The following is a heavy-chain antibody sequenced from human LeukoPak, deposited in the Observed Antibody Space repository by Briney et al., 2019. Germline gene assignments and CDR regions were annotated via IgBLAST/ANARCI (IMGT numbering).Heavy chain of an antibody. Sequence: GASVHVSCKASGWTFTSYDIHWVGQATGQGLEWMGWMNPNSGNTGYAQKFQGRVTMTRNTSISTAYMELSSLRSEDTAVYYCARGVRAAADYDYWGQGTLVTVSS. J-gene: IGHJ4*02. D-gene: IGHD6-13*01. CDR3: ARGVRAAADYDY. CDR2: MNPNSGNT. CDR1: GWTFTSYD. V-gene: IGHV1-8*01.